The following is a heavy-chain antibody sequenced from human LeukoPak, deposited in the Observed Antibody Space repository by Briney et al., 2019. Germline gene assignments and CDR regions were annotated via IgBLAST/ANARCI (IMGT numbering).Heavy chain of an antibody. Sequence: GGSLRLSCAASGFTFSSYWMHWVRQAPGKGLVWVSRINKDGTSTTNADSVKGRFTISRDNAKNSLYLQMNSLRAEDTAVYYCALGGGYMDVWGKGTTVIISS. CDR1: GFTFSSYW. J-gene: IGHJ6*03. CDR3: ALGGGYMDV. CDR2: INKDGTST. D-gene: IGHD3-16*01. V-gene: IGHV3-74*01.